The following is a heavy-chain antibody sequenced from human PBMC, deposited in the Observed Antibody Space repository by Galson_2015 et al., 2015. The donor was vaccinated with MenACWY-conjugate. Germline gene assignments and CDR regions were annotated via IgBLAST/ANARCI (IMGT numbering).Heavy chain of an antibody. J-gene: IGHJ4*02. CDR3: AKSRGASFFFDS. Sequence: SLRLSCAASGFIFNTYWMNWLRQAPGKGLEWVSRINHGGSNTTYADSVKDRFTISRDNAKNTLFLQMNSLSPEDTAVSYCAKSRGASFFFDSCGQASLVTVSS. D-gene: IGHD1-26*01. V-gene: IGHV3-74*01. CDR2: INHGGSNT. CDR1: GFIFNTYW.